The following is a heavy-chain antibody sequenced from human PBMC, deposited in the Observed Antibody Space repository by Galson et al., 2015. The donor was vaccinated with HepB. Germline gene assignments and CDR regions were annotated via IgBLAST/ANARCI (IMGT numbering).Heavy chain of an antibody. J-gene: IGHJ4*02. CDR1: GGSISSSSYY. Sequence: TLSLTCTVSGGSISSSSYYWGWIRQPPGKGLEWIGTIYYSGSTYYNPSLKSRVTISVDTSKKQVSLKLNSVTAADTAVYYCASQLHRYYDSRGHFLPVLDYWGQGTLVTVSS. D-gene: IGHD3-22*01. CDR3: ASQLHRYYDSRGHFLPVLDY. V-gene: IGHV4-39*01. CDR2: IYYSGST.